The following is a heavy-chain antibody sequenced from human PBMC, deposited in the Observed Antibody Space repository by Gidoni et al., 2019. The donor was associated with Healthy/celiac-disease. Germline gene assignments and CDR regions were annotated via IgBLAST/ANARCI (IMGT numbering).Heavy chain of an antibody. CDR3: ARESGLGFDP. J-gene: IGHJ5*02. Sequence: EVQLVASGGGLVKPGGSLRLSCEASGFTFSTSDMHWVRQATGKGLEWFSAIGTAGDTYYPGSVKGRFTISRENAKTSLYLQMNSLRAGDTAVYYCARESGLGFDPWGQGTLVTVSS. D-gene: IGHD5-12*01. CDR2: IGTAGDT. V-gene: IGHV3-13*01. CDR1: GFTFSTSD.